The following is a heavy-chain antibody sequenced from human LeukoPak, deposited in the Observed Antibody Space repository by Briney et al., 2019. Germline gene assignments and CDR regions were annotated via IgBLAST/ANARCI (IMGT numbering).Heavy chain of an antibody. Sequence: GRSLRLSCAASGFTFSSYAMHWVRQAPGKGLEWVAVISYDGSNKYYADSVKGRFTISRDNSKNTLYLQMNSLRAEDTAVYYCLHGNYLDYWGQGTLVTVSS. D-gene: IGHD1-26*01. J-gene: IGHJ4*02. CDR2: ISYDGSNK. CDR3: LHGNYLDY. CDR1: GFTFSSYA. V-gene: IGHV3-30-3*01.